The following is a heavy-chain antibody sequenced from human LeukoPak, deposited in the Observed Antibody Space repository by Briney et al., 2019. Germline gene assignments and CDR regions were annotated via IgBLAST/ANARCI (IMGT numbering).Heavy chain of an antibody. CDR2: IIPIFSTA. V-gene: IGHV1-69*13. CDR1: GGTFSSYA. Sequence: GASVKVSCKASGGTFSSYAISWVRQAPGQGLEWMGGIIPIFSTANYAQKFQGRVTITADESTSTAYMELSSLGSEDTAVYYCAREVGCSGGSCSHFDYWGQGTLVTVSS. D-gene: IGHD2-15*01. J-gene: IGHJ4*02. CDR3: AREVGCSGGSCSHFDY.